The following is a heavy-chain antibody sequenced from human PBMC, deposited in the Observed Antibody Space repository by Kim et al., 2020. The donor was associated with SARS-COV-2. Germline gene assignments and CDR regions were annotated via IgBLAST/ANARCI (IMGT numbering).Heavy chain of an antibody. D-gene: IGHD3-9*01. V-gene: IGHV4-61*02. CDR2: IYTSGST. Sequence: SETLSLTCTVSGGSISSGSYYWSWIRQPAGKGLEWIGRIYTSGSTNYNPSLKSRVTISVDTSKNQFSLKLSSVTAADTAVYYCARSLTKYYDILTGYRIYQVGWFDPWGQGTLVTVSS. J-gene: IGHJ5*02. CDR1: GGSISSGSYY. CDR3: ARSLTKYYDILTGYRIYQVGWFDP.